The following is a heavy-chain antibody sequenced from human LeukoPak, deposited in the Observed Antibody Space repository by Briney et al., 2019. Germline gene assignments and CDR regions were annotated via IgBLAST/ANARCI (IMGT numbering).Heavy chain of an antibody. CDR1: GFTFDDYG. Sequence: PGGSLRLSCAASGFTFDDYGMSWVRHAPGKGLEWVSGINWNGGSTGYADSVKGRFTISRDNAKNSLYLQMNSLRAEDTALYYCARGLISGELSRGYTIGMDVWGKGTTVTVSS. V-gene: IGHV3-20*04. D-gene: IGHD3-10*01. CDR2: INWNGGST. J-gene: IGHJ6*04. CDR3: ARGLISGELSRGYTIGMDV.